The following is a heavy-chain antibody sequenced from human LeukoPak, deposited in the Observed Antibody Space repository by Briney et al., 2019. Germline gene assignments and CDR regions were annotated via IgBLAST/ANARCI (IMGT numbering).Heavy chain of an antibody. V-gene: IGHV4-4*02. CDR2: IYHRGIT. CDR3: ARDPHSGNSEGRY. D-gene: IGHD1-26*01. J-gene: IGHJ4*02. Sequence: PSETLSLTCAVSGGSIASSDWWSWVRQPPGKGLEWIGEIYHRGITKYNPSLESRVTLSLDKSKNQFSLRLSSVTAADTAVYYCARDPHSGNSEGRYWGQGTLVIVSS. CDR1: GGSIASSDW.